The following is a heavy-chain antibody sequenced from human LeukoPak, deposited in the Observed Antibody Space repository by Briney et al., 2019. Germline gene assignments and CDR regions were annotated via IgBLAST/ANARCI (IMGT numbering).Heavy chain of an antibody. J-gene: IGHJ4*02. D-gene: IGHD6-19*01. CDR1: GFTFSSYG. Sequence: GGSLRLSCAASGFTFSSYGMRWVRQAPGKGLEWVAFIRYDGSNKYYADSVKGRFTISRDNSKNTLYLQMNSLRAEDTAVCYCAMSLSATSGWYDYWGQGTLVTVSS. CDR2: IRYDGSNK. V-gene: IGHV3-30*02. CDR3: AMSLSATSGWYDY.